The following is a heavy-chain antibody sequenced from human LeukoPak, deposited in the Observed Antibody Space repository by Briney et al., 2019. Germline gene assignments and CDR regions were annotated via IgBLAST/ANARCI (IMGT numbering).Heavy chain of an antibody. V-gene: IGHV3-9*03. CDR2: ISWNSGSI. J-gene: IGHJ3*02. Sequence: GRSLRLSCAASGFTFDDYAMHWVRQAPGKGLEWVSGISWNSGSIGYADSVKGRFTISRDNAKNSLYLQMNSLRAEDMALYYCAKDRAIFGAGGAFDIWGQGTMVTVSS. D-gene: IGHD3-3*01. CDR3: AKDRAIFGAGGAFDI. CDR1: GFTFDDYA.